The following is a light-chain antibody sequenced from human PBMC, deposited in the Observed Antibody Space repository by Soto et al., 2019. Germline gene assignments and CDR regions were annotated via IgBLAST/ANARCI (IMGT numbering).Light chain of an antibody. J-gene: IGLJ3*02. Sequence: QSVLTQSPSASGTPGQRVTISCSGSRSNIGRNSVYWYQHVPAPAPRLLIHRNNERRSGVPDRFSGSKSGTSVSLAISGLRSDDEATYYCASWDDTRDAQVFGGGTKLTVL. CDR3: ASWDDTRDAQV. V-gene: IGLV1-47*01. CDR2: RNN. CDR1: RSNIGRNS.